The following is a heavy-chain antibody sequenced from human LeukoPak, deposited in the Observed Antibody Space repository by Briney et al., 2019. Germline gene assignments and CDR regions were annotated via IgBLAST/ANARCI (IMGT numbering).Heavy chain of an antibody. CDR3: ARDRCHTVAGRDGGVDY. V-gene: IGHV3-20*01. CDR1: GFTSSEYG. D-gene: IGHD6-19*01. J-gene: IGHJ4*02. Sequence: GGSLRLSCAASGFTSSEYGMSWVRPTPRKRLECVSGITWIGGTTGYAHPVKGQFTISRENAKNTPYLQMNSLRAETTALYNCARDRCHTVAGRDGGVDYWGQGTLVTVSS. CDR2: ITWIGGTT.